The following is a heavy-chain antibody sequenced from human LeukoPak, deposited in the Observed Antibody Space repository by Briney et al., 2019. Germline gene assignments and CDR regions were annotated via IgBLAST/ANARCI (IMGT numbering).Heavy chain of an antibody. CDR2: ISSSSSTI. Sequence: PGGSLRLSCAASGFTFSSYSMNWVRQAPGKGLEWVSYISSSSSTIYYADSVKGRFTISRDNSKNALHLQLNSLRVEDTAVYYCAKDVTKTYYGSAMDVWGKGTTVTISS. CDR1: GFTFSSYS. J-gene: IGHJ6*03. D-gene: IGHD3-10*01. V-gene: IGHV3-48*01. CDR3: AKDVTKTYYGSAMDV.